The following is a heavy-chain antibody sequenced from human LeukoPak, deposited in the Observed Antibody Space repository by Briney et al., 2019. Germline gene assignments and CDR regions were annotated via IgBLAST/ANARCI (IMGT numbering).Heavy chain of an antibody. CDR2: ISSNGGST. CDR3: ARELYSSSPPPGY. D-gene: IGHD6-13*01. J-gene: IGHJ4*02. V-gene: IGHV3-64*01. Sequence: PGGSLRLSCAASGFTFSSYAMHWVRQAPGKGLEYVSAISSNGGSTYYANSVKGRFTISRDNSKNTLYLQMGSLRAEDMAVYYCARELYSSSPPPGYWGQGTLVTVSS. CDR1: GFTFSSYA.